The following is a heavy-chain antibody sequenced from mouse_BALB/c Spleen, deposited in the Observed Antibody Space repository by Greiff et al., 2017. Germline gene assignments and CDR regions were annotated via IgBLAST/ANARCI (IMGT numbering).Heavy chain of an antibody. J-gene: IGHJ2*01. CDR3: ARVGPYGNYRDY. D-gene: IGHD2-1*01. CDR2: INSNGGST. V-gene: IGHV5-6-3*01. Sequence: EVMLVESGGGLVQPGGSLKLSCAASGFTFSSYGMSWVRQTPDKRLELVATINSNGGSTYYPDSVKGRFTISRDNAKNTLYLQMSSLNSEDTAMYYCARVGPYGNYRDYWGQGTTLTVSS. CDR1: GFTFSSYG.